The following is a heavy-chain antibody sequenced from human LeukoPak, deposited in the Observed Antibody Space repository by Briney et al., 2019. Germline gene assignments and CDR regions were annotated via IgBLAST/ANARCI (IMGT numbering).Heavy chain of an antibody. CDR1: GGSFSGYY. CDR2: INHSGST. V-gene: IGHV4-34*01. J-gene: IGHJ4*02. CDR3: ARHGIAVVTRPLPIDY. D-gene: IGHD4-23*01. Sequence: PSETLSLTCAVYGGSFSGYYWSWIRQPPGKGLEWIGEINHSGSTNYNPSLKSRVTISVDTSKNQFSLKLSSVTAADTAVYYCARHGIAVVTRPLPIDYWGQGTLVTVSS.